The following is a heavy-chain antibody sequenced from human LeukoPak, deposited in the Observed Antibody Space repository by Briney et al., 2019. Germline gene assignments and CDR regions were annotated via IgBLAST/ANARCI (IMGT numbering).Heavy chain of an antibody. CDR1: GYTFTSYG. CDR2: ISAYSGNS. J-gene: IGHJ4*02. V-gene: IGHV1-18*01. CDR3: ARSRGIDYYDSSGYYSDPHLDY. D-gene: IGHD3-22*01. Sequence: ASVKVSCKASGYTFTSYGISWVRQAPGQGLEWMGWISAYSGNSNYAQKLQGRVTMTTDTSTSTAYMELSSLRSEDTAVYYCARSRGIDYYDSSGYYSDPHLDYWGQGTLVTVSS.